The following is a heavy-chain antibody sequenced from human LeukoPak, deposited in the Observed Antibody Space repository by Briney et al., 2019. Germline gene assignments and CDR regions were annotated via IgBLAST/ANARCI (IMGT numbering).Heavy chain of an antibody. CDR1: GGTFSSYA. V-gene: IGHV1-69*06. J-gene: IGHJ3*02. CDR2: IIPIFGTA. Sequence: ASVKVSCKASGGTFSSYAISWVRQAPGQGLEWMGGIIPIFGTANYAQKFQGRVTITADKSTSTAYMELSSLRSEDTAVYYCARGRLLGDAFDIWGQGTMVTVSS. D-gene: IGHD1-26*01. CDR3: ARGRLLGDAFDI.